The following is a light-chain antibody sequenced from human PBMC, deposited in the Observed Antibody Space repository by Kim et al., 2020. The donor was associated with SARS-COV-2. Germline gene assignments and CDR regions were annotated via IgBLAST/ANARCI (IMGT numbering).Light chain of an antibody. CDR3: GTWDSSLSVWL. J-gene: IGLJ3*02. Sequence: GQKVTLSFSGSSSNIGTNYVSWYQQLPGTVPKVLIYDNNKRPSGIPDRFSGSKSGTSGTLDITGLQTGDEADYYCGTWDSSLSVWLFGGGTKVTVL. CDR1: SSNIGTNY. V-gene: IGLV1-51*01. CDR2: DNN.